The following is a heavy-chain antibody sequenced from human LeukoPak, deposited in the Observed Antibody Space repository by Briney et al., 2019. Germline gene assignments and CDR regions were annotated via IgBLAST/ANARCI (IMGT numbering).Heavy chain of an antibody. V-gene: IGHV4-34*01. CDR1: GGSLSVYY. J-gene: IGHJ4*02. CDR3: ARGRSLYYYDSSGDPIGDFDY. Sequence: SETLSHTCAVYGGSLSVYYWRWIPPPPGKGREWMGDTNHSGSINYNTSPKCRVNIPVHTSKPQFSLKLISVTAADTALLCCARGRSLYYYDSSGDPIGDFDYWGQGTLVTVSS. D-gene: IGHD3-22*01. CDR2: TNHSGSI.